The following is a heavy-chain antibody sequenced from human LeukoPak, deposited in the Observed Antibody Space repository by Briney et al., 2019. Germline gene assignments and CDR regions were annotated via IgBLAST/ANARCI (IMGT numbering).Heavy chain of an antibody. V-gene: IGHV3-23*01. CDR3: AKGPIVVMTD. J-gene: IGHJ4*02. D-gene: IGHD3-22*01. CDR2: ISGSGGST. Sequence: GGSLRLSCAASGSTFSNYVMSWVRQAPGKGLEWVSAISGSGGSTYYADSVKGRFTISRDNSKNTLYLQMNSLRAEDTAVYYCAKGPIVVMTDWGQGTLVTVSS. CDR1: GSTFSNYV.